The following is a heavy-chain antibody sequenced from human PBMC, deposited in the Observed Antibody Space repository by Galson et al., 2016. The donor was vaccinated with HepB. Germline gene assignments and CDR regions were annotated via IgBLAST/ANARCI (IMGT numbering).Heavy chain of an antibody. Sequence: ETLSLTCNVSGGSIRGSPYYWGWIRQPPGKGLEWIGSIYYTGNTYYNPSLKSRVTIHVDTSKNQVSLKLTSVTAADSALYYCSRPPSSIAAPSDAFDLWGRGTVVTVSS. CDR3: SRPPSSIAAPSDAFDL. V-gene: IGHV4-39*01. J-gene: IGHJ3*01. CDR1: GGSIRGSPYY. D-gene: IGHD6-6*01. CDR2: IYYTGNT.